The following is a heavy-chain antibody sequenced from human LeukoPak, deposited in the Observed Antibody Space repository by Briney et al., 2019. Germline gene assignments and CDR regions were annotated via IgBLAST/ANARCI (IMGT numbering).Heavy chain of an antibody. CDR2: IKQDGSEK. D-gene: IGHD3-10*01. Sequence: GGSLRLSCAASGFTFSSYWMSWVRQAPGKGLEWVANIKQDGSEKYYADSVKGRFTISRDNAKNSLYLQMNSLRAEDTAVYYCARDQSLWFGELCYFDYWGQGTLVTVSS. V-gene: IGHV3-7*01. J-gene: IGHJ4*02. CDR3: ARDQSLWFGELCYFDY. CDR1: GFTFSSYW.